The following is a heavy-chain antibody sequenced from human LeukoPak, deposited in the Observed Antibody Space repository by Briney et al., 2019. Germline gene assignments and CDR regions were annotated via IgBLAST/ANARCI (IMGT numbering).Heavy chain of an antibody. V-gene: IGHV1-18*04. CDR3: ARGDAYCSGGSCHSGNFDQ. D-gene: IGHD2-15*01. J-gene: IGHJ4*02. CDR2: ISGYNGNT. CDR1: GYTFTSYG. Sequence: GASVKVSCKASGYTFTSYGISWVRQAPGQGLEWMGWISGYNGNTNYVQKLQGRVTMTTDTSTSTAYMELRSLRSDDTAVYYCARGDAYCSGGSCHSGNFDQWGQGTLVTVSS.